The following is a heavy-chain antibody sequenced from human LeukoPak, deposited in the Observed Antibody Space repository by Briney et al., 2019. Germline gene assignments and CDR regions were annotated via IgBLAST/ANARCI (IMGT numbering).Heavy chain of an antibody. CDR2: INPSGGNT. CDR3: ARATYYYDSSGYLNY. CDR1: GYTFTSYY. D-gene: IGHD3-22*01. J-gene: IGHJ4*02. V-gene: IGHV1-46*01. Sequence: GASVKVSCKASGYTFTSYYMHWVRQAPGQGLEWMGIINPSGGNTSYAQKFQGRVTMTRDTSTSTVYMELSSLRSEDTAVYYCARATYYYDSSGYLNYWGQGTLVTVSS.